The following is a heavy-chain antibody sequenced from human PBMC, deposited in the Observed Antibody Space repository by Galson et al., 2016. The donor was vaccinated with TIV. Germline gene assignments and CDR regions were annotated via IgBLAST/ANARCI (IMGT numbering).Heavy chain of an antibody. CDR2: IYYTGTT. CDR1: GGSIGSSSYY. J-gene: IGHJ6*02. CDR3: ARPHSYSNYALDV. Sequence: SETLSLTCTVSGGSIGSSSYYWAWIRQPPGKGLEWIGSIYYTGTTYYSPSLKSRVTISADRSKNQFSLNLNSATATDTAVYYCARPHSYSNYALDVWGQGTTVTVSS. V-gene: IGHV4-39*01. D-gene: IGHD4-11*01.